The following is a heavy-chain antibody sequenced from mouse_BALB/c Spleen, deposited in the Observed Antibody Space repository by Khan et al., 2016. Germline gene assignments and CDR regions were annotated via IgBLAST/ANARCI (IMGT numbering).Heavy chain of an antibody. CDR2: IRYSGVT. J-gene: IGHJ2*01. V-gene: IGHV3-2*02. Sequence: EVELVESGPGLVKPSQSLSLTCTVTGYSITSEYAWNWIRQFPGKKLEWMGYIRYSGVTRYNPSLKSRISITRDTSKNRFFLQLNSVTTEDTDTDYCARSLLLRRDYFDYWGQGTTLTVSS. CDR1: GYSITSEYA. D-gene: IGHD1-1*01. CDR3: ARSLLLRRDYFDY.